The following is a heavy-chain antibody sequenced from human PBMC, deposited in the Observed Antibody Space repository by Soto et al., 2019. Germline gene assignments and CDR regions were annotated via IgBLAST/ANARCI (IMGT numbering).Heavy chain of an antibody. CDR3: ARNGSYSSSWYRLDY. CDR2: SNAGNGNT. V-gene: IGHV1-3*01. Sequence: QVQLVQSGAEVKKPGASVKVSCKASGYTFTSYAMHWVRQAPGQRLEWMGWSNAGNGNTKYSQKFQGRVTITRDTAASTAYMELSSLRSEDTAVYYCARNGSYSSSWYRLDYWGQGPLVTVSS. D-gene: IGHD6-13*01. CDR1: GYTFTSYA. J-gene: IGHJ4*02.